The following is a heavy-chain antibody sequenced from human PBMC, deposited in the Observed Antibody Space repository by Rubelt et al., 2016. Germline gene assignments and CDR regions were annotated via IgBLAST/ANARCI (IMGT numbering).Heavy chain of an antibody. Sequence: EVQLVESGGGLVQPGGSLRLSCAASGFTFSSYCMSWVRQAPGKGLEWVANIKQGGSEKYYVDSVKGRVTIARDNAQNSLYLQMNSLRAEDTAVYYCARDLGSDSSSFGAFDIWGQGTMVTVSS. CDR3: ARDLGSDSSSFGAFDI. CDR1: GFTFSSYC. J-gene: IGHJ3*02. V-gene: IGHV3-7*03. D-gene: IGHD6-13*01. CDR2: IKQGGSEK.